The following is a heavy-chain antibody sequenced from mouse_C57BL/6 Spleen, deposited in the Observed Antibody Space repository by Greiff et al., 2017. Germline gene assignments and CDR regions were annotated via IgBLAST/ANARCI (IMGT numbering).Heavy chain of an antibody. Sequence: QVQLQQPGAELVKPGASVKLSCKASGYTFTSYWMHWVKQRPGQGLEWIGMIHPNSGSTNYNEKFKSKATLTVDKSSSTAYMQLSSLTSEDSAVYYCAREGDGYDDDWYFDVWGTGTTVTVSS. J-gene: IGHJ1*03. CDR3: AREGDGYDDDWYFDV. D-gene: IGHD2-2*01. V-gene: IGHV1-64*01. CDR2: IHPNSGST. CDR1: GYTFTSYW.